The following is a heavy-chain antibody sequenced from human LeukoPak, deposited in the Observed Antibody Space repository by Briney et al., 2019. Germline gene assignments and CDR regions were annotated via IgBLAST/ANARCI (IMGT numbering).Heavy chain of an antibody. Sequence: TGRSLRLSCVASGFTFSTHAMHWVRQAPGKGLEWVAVISYDVTDKYYAGSVKGRFTISRDNSKNTLYLQMNSLRDEDTALYYCARDLLGMDVWGRGTTVTVFS. CDR2: ISYDVTDK. V-gene: IGHV3-30*04. J-gene: IGHJ6*02. CDR3: ARDLLGMDV. D-gene: IGHD2-21*01. CDR1: GFTFSTHA.